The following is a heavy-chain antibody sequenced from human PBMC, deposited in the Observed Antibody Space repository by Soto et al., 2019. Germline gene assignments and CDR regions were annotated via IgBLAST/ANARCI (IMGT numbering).Heavy chain of an antibody. CDR2: INTDNQNT. CDR1: GYTFTNYP. CDR3: GRESSGSGWSFDF. Sequence: QVQLVQSGAEVKKPGASVKVSCKASGYTFTNYPITWVRQAPGQGLEWMGWINTDNQNTIYAQKFQGRVTMTTDTSTSTSYLELGSLRSDSTAVYYCGRESSGSGWSFDFCCQGSLVTVSS. J-gene: IGHJ4*02. V-gene: IGHV1-18*04. D-gene: IGHD6-19*01.